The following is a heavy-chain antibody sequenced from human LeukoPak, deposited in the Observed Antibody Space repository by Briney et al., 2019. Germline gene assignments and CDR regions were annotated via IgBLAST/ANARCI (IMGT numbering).Heavy chain of an antibody. D-gene: IGHD3-10*01. CDR3: ARAASGDAVYYGSGRRYYSYYVDV. CDR1: GGSISSYY. CDR2: IYTSGST. J-gene: IGHJ6*03. Sequence: SETLSLTCTVSGGSISSYYWSWIRQPAGKGLEWIGRIYTSGSTNYNPSLKRRVTMSLDKSKKQYSLKVMSVTAADTAVYYCARAASGDAVYYGSGRRYYSYYVDVWGKGTTVTISS. V-gene: IGHV4-4*07.